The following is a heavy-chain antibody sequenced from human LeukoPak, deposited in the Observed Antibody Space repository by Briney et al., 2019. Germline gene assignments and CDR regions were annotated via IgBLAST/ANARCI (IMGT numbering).Heavy chain of an antibody. CDR2: VPYSGNT. Sequence: SETLSLTCTVSGGPLTSSSFYWGWIRQPPGKGLEWIGSVPYSGNTYYPQSLKSRVTVSRDTSKNQFSLKLTAVTAADTAMYYCARGSTGYFDWLLMGLDYWGHGTQVTVSS. V-gene: IGHV4-39*07. CDR3: ARGSTGYFDWLLMGLDY. CDR1: GGPLTSSSFY. J-gene: IGHJ4*01. D-gene: IGHD3-9*01.